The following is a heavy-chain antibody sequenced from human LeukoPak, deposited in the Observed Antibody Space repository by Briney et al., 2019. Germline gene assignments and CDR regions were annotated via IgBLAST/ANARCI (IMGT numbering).Heavy chain of an antibody. V-gene: IGHV4-59*02. D-gene: IGHD6-19*01. CDR2: MYYTGST. J-gene: IGHJ5*02. CDR3: ARCSSGYWFDP. CDR1: GGSVTSYY. Sequence: PSETLSLTCTVSGGSVTSYYWSWIRQPPGKGLEWIGYMYYTGSTSYNPSLQSRVTISVDTSKNQFSLRLRSPTAADTAVYYCARCSSGYWFDPWGQGTLVTVSS.